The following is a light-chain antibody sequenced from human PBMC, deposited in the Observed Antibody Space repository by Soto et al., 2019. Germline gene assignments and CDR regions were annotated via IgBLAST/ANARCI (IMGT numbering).Light chain of an antibody. Sequence: EIVMTQSPATLSVSPGERATLSCRASQSVTSNLAWYQQKPGQAPSLLIYGASTRATGIPARFSGSGSGTEFTLTISSLKSEDSAVYHCQQYNNWPLNTFGQGTKLEIK. J-gene: IGKJ2*01. CDR2: GAS. CDR1: QSVTSN. CDR3: QQYNNWPLNT. V-gene: IGKV3-15*01.